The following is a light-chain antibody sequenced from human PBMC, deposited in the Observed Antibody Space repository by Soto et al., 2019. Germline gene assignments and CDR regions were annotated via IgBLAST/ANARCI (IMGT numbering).Light chain of an antibody. V-gene: IGLV2-14*01. J-gene: IGLJ1*01. Sequence: QSALAQAASVSGSPGQSITISCTGTSSDVGGYNYVSWYQQFPGKVPKLLIYNVSNRPSGVSNRFSGSKSGNTASLTISGLQAEDEADYFCTSSTSGSLYVSGTGTKVTVL. CDR1: SSDVGGYNY. CDR2: NVS. CDR3: TSSTSGSLYV.